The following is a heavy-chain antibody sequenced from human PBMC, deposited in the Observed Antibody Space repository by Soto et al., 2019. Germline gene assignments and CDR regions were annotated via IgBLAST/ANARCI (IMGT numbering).Heavy chain of an antibody. CDR3: ARVKSGRGSTSGYFYGMDV. D-gene: IGHD6-13*01. CDR1: GYTFTGYY. CDR2: INPNSGGT. V-gene: IGHV1-2*04. Sequence: QVQLVQSGAEVKKPGASVKVSCKASGYTFTGYYMHWVRQAPGQGLEWMGWINPNSGGTNYAQKFQGWVTMTRDTSISTAYTELSRLRADDTAVYYCARVKSGRGSTSGYFYGMDVWGQRTTVTVSS. J-gene: IGHJ6*02.